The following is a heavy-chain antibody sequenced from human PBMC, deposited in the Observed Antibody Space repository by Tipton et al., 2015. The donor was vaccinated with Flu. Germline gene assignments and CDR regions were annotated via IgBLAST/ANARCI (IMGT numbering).Heavy chain of an antibody. J-gene: IGHJ5*02. CDR1: GYTFTGYY. CDR3: ARWGYGSGSYQRYSWFDP. CDR2: INPNSGGT. V-gene: IGHV1-2*02. Sequence: QVQLVQSGAEVKKPGASVKVSCKASGYTFTGYYMHWVLQAPGQGLEWMGWINPNSGGTNYAQKFQGRVTMTRDTSISTAYMELSRLRSDDTAVYYCARWGYGSGSYQRYSWFDPWGQGTLVTVSS. D-gene: IGHD3-10*01.